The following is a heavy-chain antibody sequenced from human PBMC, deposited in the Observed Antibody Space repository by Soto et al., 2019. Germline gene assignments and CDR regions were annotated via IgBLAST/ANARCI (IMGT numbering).Heavy chain of an antibody. CDR1: GYTLPELS. V-gene: IGHV1-24*01. J-gene: IGHJ4*02. D-gene: IGHD3-3*01. Sequence: XSAKVSFKVSGYTLPELSMHWVREAPGKGLEWMGGFDPEDGETIYAQKFQGRVTMTEDTSTDTAYMELSSLRSEDTAVYYCATGLLRFLEWFPGRDYWGQGTLVTVSS. CDR3: ATGLLRFLEWFPGRDY. CDR2: FDPEDGET.